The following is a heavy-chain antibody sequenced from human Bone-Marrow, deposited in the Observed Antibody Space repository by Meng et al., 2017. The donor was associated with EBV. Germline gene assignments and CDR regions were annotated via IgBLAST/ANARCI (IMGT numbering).Heavy chain of an antibody. Sequence: EGQLVESGGGLVQPGGSLRLSCAGCGITFSSYWVHWVRQVPGKGLVWVSRINEDGSVINYADSVKGRFFISRDNAKNIVYLQMNNLRTEDTAVYYCAKDCFGDKDSWGQGTLVTVSS. CDR3: AKDCFGDKDS. CDR2: INEDGSVI. V-gene: IGHV3-74*01. J-gene: IGHJ4*02. CDR1: GITFSSYW. D-gene: IGHD2-21*01.